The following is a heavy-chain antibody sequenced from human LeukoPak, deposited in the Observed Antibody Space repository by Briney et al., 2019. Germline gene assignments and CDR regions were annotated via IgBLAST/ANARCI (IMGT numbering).Heavy chain of an antibody. CDR2: IYYSGST. V-gene: IGHV4-59*01. CDR3: ARGAVLANCGGDCYDYYYFGMDV. J-gene: IGHJ6*02. D-gene: IGHD2-21*02. CDR1: GGSISSYF. Sequence: PSETLSLTCTASGGSISSYFWSWIRQPPGKGLEWIGYIYYSGSTNYNPSLKSRVTISVDTSKNQFSLKLRFVTAADTAVYYCARGAVLANCGGDCYDYYYFGMDVWGQGTTVTVSS.